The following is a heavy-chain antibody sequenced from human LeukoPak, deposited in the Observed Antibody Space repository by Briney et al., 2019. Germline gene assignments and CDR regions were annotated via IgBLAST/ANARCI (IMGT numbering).Heavy chain of an antibody. CDR2: ISGSGGST. CDR1: GFTFSSYG. CDR3: TAPLILYYYMDV. D-gene: IGHD3-9*01. J-gene: IGHJ6*03. Sequence: GGSLRLSCAASGFTFSSYGMSWVRQAPGKGLEWVSAISGSGGSTYYADSVKGRFTISRDNSKSTLYLQMNSLRVEDTAVYYCTAPLILYYYMDVWGQGTTITISS. V-gene: IGHV3-23*01.